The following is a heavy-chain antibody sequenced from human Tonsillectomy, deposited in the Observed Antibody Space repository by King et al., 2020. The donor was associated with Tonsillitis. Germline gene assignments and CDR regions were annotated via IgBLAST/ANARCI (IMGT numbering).Heavy chain of an antibody. Sequence: QATGQGLEWMGWINPNSGDTNYAQKFQGWVTMTRDTSISTAYMELSRLEYDDAAVYYCARVRFAVTSRNYYYYYGLDVWGQGTTVSVS. J-gene: IGHJ6*02. D-gene: IGHD2-21*02. CDR2: INPNSGDT. CDR3: ARVRFAVTSRNYYYYYGLDV. V-gene: IGHV1-2*04.